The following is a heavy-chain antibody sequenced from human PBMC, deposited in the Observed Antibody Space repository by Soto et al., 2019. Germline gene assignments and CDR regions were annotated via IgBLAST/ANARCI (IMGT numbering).Heavy chain of an antibody. CDR3: XRDRFTIFGVPPYGMDV. CDR2: ISSSGSTI. CDR1: GFTFSSYE. Sequence: PGGSLRLSCGASGFTFSSYEMNWVRQAPGKGLEWVSYISSSGSTIYYADSVKGRFTMSRDNAKNSLYLQMNSLRAEDTAVYYCXRDRFTIFGVPPYGMDVWGPGTTVTVSS. V-gene: IGHV3-48*03. D-gene: IGHD3-3*01. J-gene: IGHJ6*02.